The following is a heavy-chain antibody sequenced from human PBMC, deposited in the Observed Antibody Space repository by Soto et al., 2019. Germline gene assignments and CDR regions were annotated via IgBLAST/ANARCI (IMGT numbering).Heavy chain of an antibody. CDR2: IRNKAKSYST. CDR3: ARAHGTNWLGAYFDY. CDR1: GFTFSSYG. J-gene: IGHJ4*02. V-gene: IGHV3-72*01. Sequence: PGGSLRLSCAASGFTFSSYGMDWVRQAPGKGLEWVGRIRNKAKSYSTEYAASVKGRFTISRDDSENSLFLQMDSLKTEDTAVYYCARAHGTNWLGAYFDYWGQGTLVTVSS. D-gene: IGHD3-9*01.